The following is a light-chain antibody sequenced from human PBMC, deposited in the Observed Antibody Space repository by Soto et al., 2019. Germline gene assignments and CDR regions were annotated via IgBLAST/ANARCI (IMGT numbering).Light chain of an antibody. CDR2: DVS. V-gene: IGLV2-11*01. Sequence: QSVLTQPRSVSGSPGQSVTISCTGTGSDVGGYNYVSWYQQHPGKAPKLMIYDVSKRPSGVPDRFSGSKSGNTASLTISGLQAEDEADCYCCSYAGSYTYVFGTGTKVTVL. CDR3: CSYAGSYTYV. CDR1: GSDVGGYNY. J-gene: IGLJ1*01.